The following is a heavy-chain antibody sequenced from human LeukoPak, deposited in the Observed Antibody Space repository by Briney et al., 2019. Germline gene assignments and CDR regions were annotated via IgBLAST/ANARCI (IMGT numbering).Heavy chain of an antibody. CDR1: GYTFTGYY. CDR2: INPNSGGT. CDR3: ARDTGMLRGNYYMGV. Sequence: ASVKVSCKASGYTFTGYYIHWVRQAPGQGLEWMGWINPNSGGTNYAQKFQGRVTMTRDTSISTAYVELSRLTSDDTAVYYCARDTGMLRGNYYMGVWGKGTTVTVSS. V-gene: IGHV1-2*02. J-gene: IGHJ6*03. D-gene: IGHD3-10*01.